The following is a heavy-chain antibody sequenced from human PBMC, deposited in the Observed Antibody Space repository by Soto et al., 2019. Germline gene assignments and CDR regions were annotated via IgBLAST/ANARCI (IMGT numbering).Heavy chain of an antibody. CDR1: GFTFSSYA. CDR2: LSVSGSNS. CDR3: AKDSHLFGPGNYENDF. V-gene: IGHV3-23*01. Sequence: EVQLLESGGGLVQPGGSLRLSCAAAGFTFSSYAMSWVRQAPGKGLEWVSTLSVSGSNSYYADSVKGRFTVSRDNSKNMLFLQMNSLRAEDTALYYCAKDSHLFGPGNYENDFWGQGTLVTVSS. D-gene: IGHD3-10*01. J-gene: IGHJ4*02.